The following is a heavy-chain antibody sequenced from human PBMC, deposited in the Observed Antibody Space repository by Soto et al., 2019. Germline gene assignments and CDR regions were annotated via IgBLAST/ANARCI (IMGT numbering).Heavy chain of an antibody. CDR2: IYWDNDK. D-gene: IGHD3-10*01. J-gene: IGHJ4*02. V-gene: IGHV2-5*02. Sequence: QITLKESGPTLVKPTQTLTLTCSFSGFSLSTTGVGVGWIRQSPGKALEWLAIIYWDNDKRYSPSLKSRVTITQDTPKPPLVLTVTNMDPVDTGTYYCARSLWFGELHWGQGALVTVSS. CDR1: GFSLSTTGVG. CDR3: ARSLWFGELH.